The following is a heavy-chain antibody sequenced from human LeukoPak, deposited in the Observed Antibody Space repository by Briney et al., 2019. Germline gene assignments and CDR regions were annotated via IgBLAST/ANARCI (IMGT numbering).Heavy chain of an antibody. CDR2: ISSGGSTI. CDR3: ARGGYYGSGRYYFDS. J-gene: IGHJ4*02. CDR1: GFTFSYFE. D-gene: IGHD3-3*01. Sequence: GGSLRLSCAASGFTFSYFEMNWVRQAPGKGLEWVSYISSGGSTIYYADSMKGRFTISRDNAKNTLHLQMNSLRAEDTAVYYCARGGYYGSGRYYFDSWGQGTLVTVSS. V-gene: IGHV3-48*03.